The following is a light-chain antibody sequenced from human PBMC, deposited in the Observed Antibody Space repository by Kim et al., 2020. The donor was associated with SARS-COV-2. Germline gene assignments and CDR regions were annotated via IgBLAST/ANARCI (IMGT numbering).Light chain of an antibody. V-gene: IGLV2-8*01. CDR1: SSAFGGYNV. Sequence: QXVTTPSTETSSAFGGYNVVSWYQQHPGKAPKLIIYEVNQRPSGCPDRFSGSKSGNTASLTVSGLQADDEADYYCSSYAGSNNLGVFGTGTKVTVL. CDR3: SSYAGSNNLGV. CDR2: EVN. J-gene: IGLJ1*01.